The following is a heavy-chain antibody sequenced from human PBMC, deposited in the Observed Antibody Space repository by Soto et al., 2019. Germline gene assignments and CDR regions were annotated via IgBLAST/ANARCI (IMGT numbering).Heavy chain of an antibody. CDR2: IYYTGNT. Sequence: SETLSLTCTVSGDSSVSSSSYYWGWIRQPPGKGLEWIGSIYYTGNTFYSPSFRSRLTISVDTSKSQFSLKLRSVTAADTATYYCACEVSSTDGMDVWGQGTTVTVSS. J-gene: IGHJ6*02. D-gene: IGHD2-15*01. CDR1: GDSSVSSSSYY. CDR3: ACEVSSTDGMDV. V-gene: IGHV4-39*01.